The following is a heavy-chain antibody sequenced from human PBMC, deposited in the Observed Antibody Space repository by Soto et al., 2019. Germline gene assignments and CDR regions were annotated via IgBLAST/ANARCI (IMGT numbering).Heavy chain of an antibody. CDR3: ARSPYVDV. Sequence: QVQLQQWGAGLLKPSETLSLTCAVYGRSFSGYYWSWIRQSPGKGLEWIGEINLSGSTNYNPSLKSRVTILIDAPKNQFSLKMSSVTAADTAVYYCARSPYVDVWGKGTTVIVSS. CDR1: GRSFSGYY. V-gene: IGHV4-34*01. J-gene: IGHJ6*03. CDR2: INLSGST.